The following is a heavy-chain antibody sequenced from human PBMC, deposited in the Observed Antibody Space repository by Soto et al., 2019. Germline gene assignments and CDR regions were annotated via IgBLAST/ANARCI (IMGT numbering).Heavy chain of an antibody. CDR2: IYEGGNT. Sequence: QLQLQESGSGLVKPSQTLSLTCAVSGGSIISGGYSWSWIRQPPGKGLQWIGHIYEGGNTYYTPSLESRVAISTDESKYQFSLRLSSVTAADTAVYYCVRRSPEDAFDIWGQGTMVTVSP. V-gene: IGHV4-30-2*01. CDR1: GGSIISGGYS. CDR3: VRRSPEDAFDI. J-gene: IGHJ3*02.